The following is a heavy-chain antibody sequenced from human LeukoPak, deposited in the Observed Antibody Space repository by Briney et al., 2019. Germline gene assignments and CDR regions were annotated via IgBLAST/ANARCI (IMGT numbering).Heavy chain of an antibody. D-gene: IGHD3-22*01. CDR2: ISYDGSNK. Sequence: GGSLRLSCAASGFTFSSYGMHWVRQAPGKGLEWVAVISYDGSNKYYADSVKGRFTISRDNSKNTLYLQMNSLRAEDTAVYYCASLYDSSGYYSHDAFDIWGQGTMVTVSS. CDR1: GFTFSSYG. V-gene: IGHV3-30*03. J-gene: IGHJ3*02. CDR3: ASLYDSSGYYSHDAFDI.